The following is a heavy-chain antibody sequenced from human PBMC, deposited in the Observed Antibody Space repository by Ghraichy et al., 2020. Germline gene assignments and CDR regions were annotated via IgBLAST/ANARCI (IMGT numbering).Heavy chain of an antibody. CDR3: ARDTYGAFDI. CDR1: GFTVSSNH. V-gene: IGHV3-53*01. Sequence: GVLRLSCAASGFTVSSNHMSWVRQAPGKGLEWVSVIYSVGTTYYADSVKGRFTISRDNSNNTLYVQMNSLRAEDTAVYYCARDTYGAFDIWGQGTMVTVSS. CDR2: IYSVGTT. J-gene: IGHJ3*02. D-gene: IGHD4-17*01.